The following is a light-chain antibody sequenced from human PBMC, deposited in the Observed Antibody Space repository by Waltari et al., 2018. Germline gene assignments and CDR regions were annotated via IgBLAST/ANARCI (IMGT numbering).Light chain of an antibody. Sequence: IVLTQSPGTLALSPGERATLSCRASQGVGRALAWYQQKPGQAPRLLIYDTTTRATGIPDRFSGSGSGTDFSLTISRVEPEDFAVYYCQMYVRLPVTFGQGTKVEVK. V-gene: IGKV3-20*01. CDR1: QGVGRA. CDR3: QMYVRLPVT. J-gene: IGKJ1*01. CDR2: DTT.